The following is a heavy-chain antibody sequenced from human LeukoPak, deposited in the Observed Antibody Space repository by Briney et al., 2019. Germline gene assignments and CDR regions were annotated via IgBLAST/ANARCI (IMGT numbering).Heavy chain of an antibody. Sequence: GGSLRLSCAASGFTFRNYAMHWVRQTPEKGLEGVAVISYDGVYKNYADSVKGRFTISRDDPKNTLYLQMNSLRTEDTGLYYCARDEFDGYNLGPSIYWGQGTLVTVSS. CDR3: ARDEFDGYNLGPSIY. J-gene: IGHJ4*02. CDR2: ISYDGVYK. CDR1: GFTFRNYA. D-gene: IGHD5-24*01. V-gene: IGHV3-30*04.